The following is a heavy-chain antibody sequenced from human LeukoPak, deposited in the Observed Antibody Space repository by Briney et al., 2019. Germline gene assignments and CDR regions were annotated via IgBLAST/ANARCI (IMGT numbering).Heavy chain of an antibody. CDR2: ISPNGVIT. D-gene: IGHD5-24*01. V-gene: IGHV3-23*01. CDR3: AKVDAWLQYGN. CDR1: GFTFDDYT. J-gene: IGHJ4*02. Sequence: PGGSLRLSCAASGFTFDDYTMHWVRQAPGKGLEWVSGISPNGVITHYADSVKGRFTISRDNSKGTVYLQMNSLRPEDTAVYYCAKVDAWLQYGNWGRGTLVTVSS.